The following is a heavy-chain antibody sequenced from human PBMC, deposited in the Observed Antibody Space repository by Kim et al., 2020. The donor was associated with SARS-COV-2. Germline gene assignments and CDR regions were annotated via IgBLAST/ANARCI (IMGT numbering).Heavy chain of an antibody. V-gene: IGHV4-39*01. CDR1: GGSISSSSYY. CDR2: IYYSGST. Sequence: SETLSLTCTVSGGSISSSSYYWGWIRQPPGKGLEWIGSIYYSGSTYYNPSLKSRVTISVDTSKNQFSLKLSSVTAADTAVYYCAGPTVTTFPYYYGMDVWGQGTTVTVSS. J-gene: IGHJ6*02. D-gene: IGHD4-17*01. CDR3: AGPTVTTFPYYYGMDV.